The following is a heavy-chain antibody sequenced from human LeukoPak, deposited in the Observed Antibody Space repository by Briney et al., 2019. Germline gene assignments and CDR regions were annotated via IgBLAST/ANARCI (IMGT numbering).Heavy chain of an antibody. CDR2: TYYSGST. Sequence: SETLSLTCTVSGGSISSSSYYWGWIRQPPGKGLEWIGSTYYSGSTYYNPSLKSRVTISVDTSKNQFSLKLSSVTAADTVVYYCARGRFTMVRGVVFHEEIADYWGQGTLVTVSS. CDR3: ARGRFTMVRGVVFHEEIADY. CDR1: GGSISSSSYY. J-gene: IGHJ4*02. D-gene: IGHD3-10*01. V-gene: IGHV4-39*07.